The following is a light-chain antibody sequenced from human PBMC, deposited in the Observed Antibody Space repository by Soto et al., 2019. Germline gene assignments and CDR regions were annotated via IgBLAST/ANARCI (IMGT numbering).Light chain of an antibody. CDR2: DTS. Sequence: QAVVTQEPSLTVSPGGTVTLTCASTSGAVTSAYYANWFQQKPGQAPRSLIYDTSNKHSWTPARFSGSLLGGKAALTLSGVQPEDEAEYYCLLYYGGYVFGSGTKLTVL. J-gene: IGLJ1*01. V-gene: IGLV7-43*01. CDR1: SGAVTSAYY. CDR3: LLYYGGYV.